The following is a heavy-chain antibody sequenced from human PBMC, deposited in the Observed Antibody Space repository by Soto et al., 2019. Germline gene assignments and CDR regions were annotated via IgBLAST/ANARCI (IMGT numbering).Heavy chain of an antibody. Sequence: SETLSLTCAVYGGSFTDYYWSWIRQSPGKGLEWIGEVSHTGSTNYNPSLGRRVTISVDTSKNEFSLKLNSVTAADTAMYYCARGPVSDRDGYKLQSGSHFDYWGQGTLVTVSS. CDR2: VSHTGST. CDR3: ARGPVSDRDGYKLQSGSHFDY. J-gene: IGHJ4*02. V-gene: IGHV4-34*01. D-gene: IGHD5-12*01. CDR1: GGSFTDYY.